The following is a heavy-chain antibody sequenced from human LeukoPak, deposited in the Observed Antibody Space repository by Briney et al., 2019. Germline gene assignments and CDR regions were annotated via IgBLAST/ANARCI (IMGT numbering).Heavy chain of an antibody. D-gene: IGHD3-10*01. Sequence: GGSLRLSCAASGFTFSSYWMHWVRQAPGKGLEWVAVIWYDGSRKFYGDSVKGRFTVSRDTFENTMYLQMNSLRVEDTAVYYCARDGGSGIDYWGQGTLVTVSS. J-gene: IGHJ4*02. CDR1: GFTFSSYW. V-gene: IGHV3-33*08. CDR3: ARDGGSGIDY. CDR2: IWYDGSRK.